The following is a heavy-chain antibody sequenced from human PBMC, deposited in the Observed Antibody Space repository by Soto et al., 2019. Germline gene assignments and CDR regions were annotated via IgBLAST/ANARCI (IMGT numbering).Heavy chain of an antibody. J-gene: IGHJ4*02. CDR2: ISYDGSKK. D-gene: IGHD3-22*01. V-gene: IGHV3-30*18. CDR3: GKDTFYHDSSVYYVFDY. Sequence: QVQLVESGGGEVQPGRSLRLSCAASEFTFSSYGIHWVRQAPGKGLEWVAVISYDGSKKNYLDSVKGRFTISRDNSKNTMYMEMNSLRAEESVVYYCGKDTFYHDSSVYYVFDYWGKGPLVTVSS. CDR1: EFTFSSYG.